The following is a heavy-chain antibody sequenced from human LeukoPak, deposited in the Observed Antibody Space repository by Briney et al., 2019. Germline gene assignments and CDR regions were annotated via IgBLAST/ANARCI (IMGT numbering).Heavy chain of an antibody. CDR2: IYHSGST. V-gene: IGHV4-30-2*01. CDR1: GDSISSGGYS. Sequence: PSQTLSLTCAVSGDSISSGGYSWSWIRQPPGKGLEWIGYIYHSGSTYYNPSLKSRVTISVDTSKNQFSLKLSSVTAADTAMYYCAREPSWTYYYYGMDVWGQGTTVTVSS. D-gene: IGHD2-2*01. CDR3: AREPSWTYYYYGMDV. J-gene: IGHJ6*02.